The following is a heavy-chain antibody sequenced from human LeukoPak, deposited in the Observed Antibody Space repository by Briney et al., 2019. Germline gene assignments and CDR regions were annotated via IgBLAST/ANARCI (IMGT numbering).Heavy chain of an antibody. CDR1: GFTFSGYG. V-gene: IGHV3-33*01. CDR2: IWYDGSNK. D-gene: IGHD6-13*01. CDR3: TRDNQYSSSWYSRGAFDI. J-gene: IGHJ3*02. Sequence: SGGSLRLSCAASGFTFSGYGMHWVRQAPGKGLEWVAVIWYDGSNKYYADSVRGRFTISRDNSKNTLYLRMNSLRADDTAVYYCTRDNQYSSSWYSRGAFDIWGQGTMVTVSS.